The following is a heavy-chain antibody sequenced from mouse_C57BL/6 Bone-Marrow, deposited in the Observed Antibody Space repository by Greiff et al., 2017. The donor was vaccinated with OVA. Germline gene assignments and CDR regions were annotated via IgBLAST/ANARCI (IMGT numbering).Heavy chain of an antibody. CDR1: GFTFSDAW. Sequence: EVMLVESGGGLVQPGGSMKLSCAASGFTFSDAWMDWVRQSPEKGLEWVAEIRNKANNHATYYAESVKGRFTISRDDSKSSVYLQMNSLRAEDTGIYYCTRPLRRAWFAYWGQGTLVTVSA. D-gene: IGHD1-2*01. J-gene: IGHJ3*01. CDR3: TRPLRRAWFAY. CDR2: IRNKANNHAT. V-gene: IGHV6-6*01.